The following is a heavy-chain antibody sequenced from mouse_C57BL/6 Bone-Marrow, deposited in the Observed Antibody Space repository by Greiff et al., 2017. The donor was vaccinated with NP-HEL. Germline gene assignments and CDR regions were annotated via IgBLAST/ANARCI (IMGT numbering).Heavy chain of an antibody. CDR3: ARYTYYYGSSGYFDV. D-gene: IGHD1-1*01. Sequence: EVNLVESGGGLVQPGGSLSLSCAASGFTFTDYYMSLVRQPPGMALEWLGFFRNNANGYTTESSAFVNGRFTISRDNSHSILYLQMNALRAEDSATYYCARYTYYYGSSGYFDVWGTGTTVTVSS. V-gene: IGHV7-3*01. CDR2: FRNNANGYTT. CDR1: GFTFTDYY. J-gene: IGHJ1*03.